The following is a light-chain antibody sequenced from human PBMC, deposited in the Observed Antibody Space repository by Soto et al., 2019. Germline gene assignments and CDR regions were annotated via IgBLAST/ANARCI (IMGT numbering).Light chain of an antibody. CDR1: SSDVGGYNY. CDR3: SSFAGNNIMV. V-gene: IGLV2-8*01. J-gene: IGLJ2*01. Sequence: QSVLAQPPSASGSPGQSVTISCTGTSSDVGGYNYVSWYQQHPGKAPNLMIYDVSKRPSGVPDRFSGSKSANTASLTVSGLQAEDEADYYCSSFAGNNIMVFGGGTKLTVL. CDR2: DVS.